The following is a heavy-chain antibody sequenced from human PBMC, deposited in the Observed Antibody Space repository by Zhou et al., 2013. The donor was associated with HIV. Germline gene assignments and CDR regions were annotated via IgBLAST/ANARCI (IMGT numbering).Heavy chain of an antibody. V-gene: IGHV1-69*12. CDR1: GGTFSSYA. Sequence: QVQLVQSGAEVKKPGSSVKVSCRASGGTFSSYAINWVRQVPGQGLEWMGGIIPMFGPANYAQKFQGRVTVTADESTNTAYMELSSLRSEDTAVYYCARVGPTGPINFDYWGQGTLVTVSS. J-gene: IGHJ4*02. CDR3: ARVGPTGPINFDY. CDR2: IIPMFGPA. D-gene: IGHD1-26*01.